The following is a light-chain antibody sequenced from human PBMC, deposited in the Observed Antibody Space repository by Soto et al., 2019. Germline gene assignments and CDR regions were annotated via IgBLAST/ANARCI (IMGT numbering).Light chain of an antibody. J-gene: IGKJ5*01. CDR2: GAS. Sequence: EIVMTQSPATASVSPGERATPSCMAIQSVSSNLAWYQQKPGQAPRLLIYGASIRATGIPARFSGSGSGTEFTLTISSLQSEDFAVYYCQQRSNWPSIAFGQGTRLENK. CDR3: QQRSNWPSIA. CDR1: QSVSSN. V-gene: IGKV3-15*01.